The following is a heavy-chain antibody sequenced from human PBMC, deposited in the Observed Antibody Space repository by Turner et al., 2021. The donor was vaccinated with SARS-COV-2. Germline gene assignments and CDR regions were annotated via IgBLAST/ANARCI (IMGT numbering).Heavy chain of an antibody. CDR3: AGPYLVLPTTPLDAIDI. Sequence: EVRLEQSAAEVKKPGHSLKLSCKASGYSFSDYWIGWVRQMPGKGLEWMGIIYPDDAKTKYSPSFPDHVFITADKSINTAYLHWTNLRASDTAMYYCAGPYLVLPTTPLDAIDIWGQGTMVTVSS. CDR1: GYSFSDYW. D-gene: IGHD1-1*01. CDR2: IYPDDAKT. V-gene: IGHV5-51*03. J-gene: IGHJ3*02.